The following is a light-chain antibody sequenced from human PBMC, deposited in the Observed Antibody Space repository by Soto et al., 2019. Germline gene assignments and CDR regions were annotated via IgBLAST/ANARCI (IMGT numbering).Light chain of an antibody. V-gene: IGLV2-8*01. J-gene: IGLJ1*01. Sequence: QSVLTQPPSASGSPGQSVTISCAGTINDVGGYNYVSWYQQHPGKVPQLMIYQVTKRPSGVPDRFSASKSDTTASLTISGLQAEDEGDYYCMSYAGGNRFVFGTGTRSPS. CDR1: INDVGGYNY. CDR2: QVT. CDR3: MSYAGGNRFV.